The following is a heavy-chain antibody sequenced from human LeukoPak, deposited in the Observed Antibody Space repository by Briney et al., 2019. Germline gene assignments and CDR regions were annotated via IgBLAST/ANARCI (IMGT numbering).Heavy chain of an antibody. CDR2: INHSGST. CDR3: ARGRTYYDILTGFPPFDY. J-gene: IGHJ4*02. CDR1: GGSFSGYY. D-gene: IGHD3-9*01. Sequence: SETLSLTCAGYGGSFSGYYWSWIRQPPGKGLEWIGEINHSGSTNYNPSLKSRVTISVDTSKNQFSLKLSSVTAADTAVYYCARGRTYYDILTGFPPFDYWGQGTLVTVSS. V-gene: IGHV4-34*01.